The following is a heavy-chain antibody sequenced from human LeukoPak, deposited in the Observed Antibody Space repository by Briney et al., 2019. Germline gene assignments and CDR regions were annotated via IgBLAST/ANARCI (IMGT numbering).Heavy chain of an antibody. CDR2: FDPEDGEI. CDR1: GYTLIELS. CDR3: AADDAYCSSTSCTNYYYYYGMGV. D-gene: IGHD2-2*01. V-gene: IGHV1-24*01. Sequence: GASVKDSCKVSGYTLIELSTHWVRQAPGKGLGWMGGFDPEDGEIIYAQKFQGRVTMTEDTSTDTAYMELNSLRSEDTAVYYCAADDAYCSSTSCTNYYYYYGMGVWGQGTTVTVSS. J-gene: IGHJ6*02.